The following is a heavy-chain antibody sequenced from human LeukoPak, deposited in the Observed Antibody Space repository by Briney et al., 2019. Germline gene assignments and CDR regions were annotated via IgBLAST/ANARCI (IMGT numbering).Heavy chain of an antibody. J-gene: IGHJ6*02. V-gene: IGHV4-34*01. CDR2: INHSGST. Sequence: SETLSLTCAVYGGSFSGYYWSWIRQPPGKGLEWIGEINHSGSTNYNPSLKSRVTISVDTSKNQFSLKLSSVTAADTAVYYCAREGYSGMDVWGQGTTVTVSS. CDR1: GGSFSGYY. CDR3: AREGYSGMDV.